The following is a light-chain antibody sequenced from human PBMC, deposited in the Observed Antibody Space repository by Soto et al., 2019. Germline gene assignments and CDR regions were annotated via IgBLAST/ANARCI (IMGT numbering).Light chain of an antibody. V-gene: IGKV3-15*01. Sequence: EIVLTQSPATLSLSHGERATLYCRASQCVGTSLAWYQHKLGQPPRLLIYCTSTRATGIPARFSGSGSGTEFTLTISSLQSEDFALYYCQHYNNWPLTFGGGAKVDIK. CDR1: QCVGTS. CDR2: CTS. CDR3: QHYNNWPLT. J-gene: IGKJ4*01.